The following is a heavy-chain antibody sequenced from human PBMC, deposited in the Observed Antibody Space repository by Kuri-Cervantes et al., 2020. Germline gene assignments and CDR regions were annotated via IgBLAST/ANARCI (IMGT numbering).Heavy chain of an antibody. V-gene: IGHV3-23*01. D-gene: IGHD6-6*01. Sequence: GGSLRLSCAASGFTFSSYAMSWVRQAPGKGLEWVSAISGSGGSTYYADSVKGRFTISRDNAKNSLYLQMNSLRAEDTAVYYCARGSSSSAEGYWGQGTLVTVSS. J-gene: IGHJ4*02. CDR3: ARGSSSSAEGY. CDR2: ISGSGGST. CDR1: GFTFSSYA.